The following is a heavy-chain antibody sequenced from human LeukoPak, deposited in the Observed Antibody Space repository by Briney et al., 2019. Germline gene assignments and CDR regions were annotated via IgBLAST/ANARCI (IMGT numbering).Heavy chain of an antibody. D-gene: IGHD2-15*01. CDR2: ISNGKT. CDR1: GFPFSSHA. Sequence: GGSLRLSCAASGFPFSSHAMSWVRQPPGKGLEWVAAISNGKTYSADSVRGRFAISRDDSTNTVYLHMNSLRDEDTALYHCVREAGYCAPVCVKTNWFDPWGQGTLVTVSS. J-gene: IGHJ5*02. CDR3: VREAGYCAPVCVKTNWFDP. V-gene: IGHV3-23*01.